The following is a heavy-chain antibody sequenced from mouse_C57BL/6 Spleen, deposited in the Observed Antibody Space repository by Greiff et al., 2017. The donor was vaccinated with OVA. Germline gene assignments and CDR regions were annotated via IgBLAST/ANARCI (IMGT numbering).Heavy chain of an antibody. V-gene: IGHV1-69*01. Sequence: VQLQQPGAELVMPGASVTLSCKASGYTFTSYWMHWVKQRPGQGLEWIGELDPSDSYTNYNQTFKGKSTLTVDKSSSTAYMQLSSLTSEDAAVYYCARTPGDGYYGGFAYWGQGTLVTVSA. CDR1: GYTFTSYW. J-gene: IGHJ3*01. D-gene: IGHD2-3*01. CDR3: ARTPGDGYYGGFAY. CDR2: LDPSDSYT.